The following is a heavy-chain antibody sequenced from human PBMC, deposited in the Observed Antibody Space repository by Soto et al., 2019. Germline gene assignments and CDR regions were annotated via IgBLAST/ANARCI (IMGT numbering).Heavy chain of an antibody. CDR1: GYTFTSYW. CDR2: IKEDGSAK. CDR3: AREDFYRFDY. J-gene: IGHJ4*02. Sequence: EVQLVESGGGLVQPGGSLRVSCAASGYTFTSYWMSWVRQAPGKGLEWAANIKEDGSAKYYLDSVKGRFTISRDNAKNSLYLQMNSLRADDTAVYYCAREDFYRFDYWGQGNLVTVSS. V-gene: IGHV3-7*01.